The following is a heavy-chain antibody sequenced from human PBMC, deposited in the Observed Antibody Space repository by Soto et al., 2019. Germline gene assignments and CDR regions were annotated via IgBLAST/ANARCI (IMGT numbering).Heavy chain of an antibody. CDR3: ARALYTYVSPYFVMYV. V-gene: IGHV1-3*01. CDR2: IDAGNGNT. J-gene: IGHJ6*02. CDR1: GYTFTSYP. D-gene: IGHD5-18*01. Sequence: ASVKVSCKASGYTFTSYPTHWVRQAPGQRLEWMGWIDAGNGNTKYSQKFRGRVTFTTDTSASTAYMDLSSLRSEDTAVYYCARALYTYVSPYFVMYVCGQGTTDSV.